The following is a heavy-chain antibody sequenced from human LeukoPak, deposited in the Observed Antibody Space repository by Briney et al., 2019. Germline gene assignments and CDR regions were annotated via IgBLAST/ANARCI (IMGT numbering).Heavy chain of an antibody. CDR1: GGSLSSYY. CDR3: VRASLYYDILTGYSTDAFDI. Sequence: SETLSLTCPVSGGSLSSYYWSWIRQPPGRGLEWIGYIYYSGSTNYNTSLRSRVTISVDTSKNQFSLKLSSVTAADTVASYCVRASLYYDILTGYSTDAFDIWGQGTMVTVSS. V-gene: IGHV4-59*01. J-gene: IGHJ3*02. CDR2: IYYSGST. D-gene: IGHD3-9*01.